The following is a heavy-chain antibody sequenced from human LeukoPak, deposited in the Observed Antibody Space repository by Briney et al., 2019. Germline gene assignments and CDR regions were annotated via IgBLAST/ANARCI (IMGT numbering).Heavy chain of an antibody. Sequence: GGSLTLSCAASGFTFSSYAMHWVRQAPGKGLEWVAVISYDGSNKYYADSVKGRFTISRDNSKNTLYLQMNSLRAEDTAVYYCASIGYCSGGSCPAPRAFDIWGQGTMVTVSS. CDR3: ASIGYCSGGSCPAPRAFDI. V-gene: IGHV3-30*04. CDR1: GFTFSSYA. D-gene: IGHD2-15*01. J-gene: IGHJ3*02. CDR2: ISYDGSNK.